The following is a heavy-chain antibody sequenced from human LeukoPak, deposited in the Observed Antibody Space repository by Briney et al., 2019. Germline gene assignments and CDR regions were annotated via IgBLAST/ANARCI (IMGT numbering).Heavy chain of an antibody. CDR3: ARTPIYGGRYFDS. Sequence: GGSLRLSCAASRFMFSTYWMSWVRRAPGRGLEWVASIKRDGIESYYVDSVKGRFTVSRDDARDSLFLHMNSLRAEDTAVYYCARTPIYGGRYFDSWGQGTLVTVSS. J-gene: IGHJ4*02. CDR1: RFMFSTYW. D-gene: IGHD4-23*01. V-gene: IGHV3-7*01. CDR2: IKRDGIES.